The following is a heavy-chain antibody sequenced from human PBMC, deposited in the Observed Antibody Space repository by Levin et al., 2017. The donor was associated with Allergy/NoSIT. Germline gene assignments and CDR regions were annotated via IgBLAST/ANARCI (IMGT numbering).Heavy chain of an antibody. CDR3: ARGGHFDTSGDIDY. Sequence: GGSLRLSCAASGFTFTSYSMNWVRQAPGKGLEWVSSISSSGQYIYYTDSVEGRFTISRDSAMKSLYLQMDSLRAEDTAVYYCARGGHFDTSGDIDYWGQGTLVTVSS. V-gene: IGHV3-21*01. J-gene: IGHJ4*02. CDR2: ISSSGQYI. D-gene: IGHD3-22*01. CDR1: GFTFTSYS.